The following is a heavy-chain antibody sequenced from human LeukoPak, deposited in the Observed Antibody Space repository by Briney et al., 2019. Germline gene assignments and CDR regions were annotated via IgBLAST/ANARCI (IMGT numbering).Heavy chain of an antibody. D-gene: IGHD6-13*01. J-gene: IGHJ6*02. V-gene: IGHV3-21*01. Sequence: PGGSLRLSCAASGFTVSSNYMSGVRQAPGKGLEWVSSISSSSSYIYYADSVKGRFTISRDNAKNSLYLQINSLRAEDTAVYYCARGKQQLVEDYYYYGMDVWGQGTTVTVSS. CDR1: GFTVSSNY. CDR3: ARGKQQLVEDYYYYGMDV. CDR2: ISSSSSYI.